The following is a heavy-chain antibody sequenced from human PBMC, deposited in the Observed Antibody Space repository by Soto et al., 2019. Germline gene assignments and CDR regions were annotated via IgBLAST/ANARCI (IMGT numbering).Heavy chain of an antibody. Sequence: PSETLSLTCTVSGGSISSSSYYWGWIRQPPGKGLEWIGSIYYSGSTYYNPSLKSRVTISVATSKNPFSLKLSSVTAADTAVYYCARGDYDFWSGYSITTYGMDVWGQGTTVTVSS. CDR3: ARGDYDFWSGYSITTYGMDV. V-gene: IGHV4-39*01. CDR1: GGSISSSSYY. CDR2: IYYSGST. D-gene: IGHD3-3*01. J-gene: IGHJ6*02.